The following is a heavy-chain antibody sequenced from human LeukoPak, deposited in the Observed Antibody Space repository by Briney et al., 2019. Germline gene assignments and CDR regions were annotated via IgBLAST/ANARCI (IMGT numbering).Heavy chain of an antibody. CDR3: ARGRGWVDH. CDR2: TNRRGDIT. Sequence: PGGSLRLSCAASGYTFGDYGMSWVRQVPGKGLEWVSGTNRRGDITGYADFVKGRFTISRDNAKNSLYLQMNSLRVEDTALYYYARGRGWVDHWGQGTLITVSS. D-gene: IGHD3-16*01. CDR1: GYTFGDYG. V-gene: IGHV3-20*04. J-gene: IGHJ4*02.